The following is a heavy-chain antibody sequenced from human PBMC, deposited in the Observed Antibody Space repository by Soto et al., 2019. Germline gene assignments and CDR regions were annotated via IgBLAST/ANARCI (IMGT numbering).Heavy chain of an antibody. CDR1: GFTFSSYW. J-gene: IGHJ4*02. CDR2: IKQDGREK. Sequence: PGGSLRLSCAASGFTFSSYWMSWVRQAPGKGLEWVASIKQDGREKYYVDSVKGRFTISRDNAKNSLYLQMNSLRAEDTAVYYRARERGLRYFDWLTGGDYWGQGTLGTVSS. D-gene: IGHD3-9*01. CDR3: ARERGLRYFDWLTGGDY. V-gene: IGHV3-7*01.